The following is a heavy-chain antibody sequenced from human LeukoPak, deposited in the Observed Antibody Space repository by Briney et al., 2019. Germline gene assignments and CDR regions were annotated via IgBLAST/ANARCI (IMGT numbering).Heavy chain of an antibody. J-gene: IGHJ4*02. CDR3: ARDSRKFLYGIDY. Sequence: SETLSLTCTVSGGSISSYYWSWIRQPPGEGLEWIGYIYYSGSTNYNPSLKSRVTISVDTSKNQFSLKLSSVTAADTAVYYCARDSRKFLYGIDYWGQGTLVTVS. D-gene: IGHD3-10*01. CDR2: IYYSGST. V-gene: IGHV4-59*01. CDR1: GGSISSYY.